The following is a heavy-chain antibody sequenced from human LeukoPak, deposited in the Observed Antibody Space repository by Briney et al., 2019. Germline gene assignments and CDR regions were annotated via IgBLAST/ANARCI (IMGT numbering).Heavy chain of an antibody. V-gene: IGHV1-46*01. Sequence: GASVKVSCKASGYTFTSYYMHWVRQAPGQGLEWMGIINPSGGSTSYAQKFQGRVTMTRDTSTSTVYMELSSLRAEDTAVYYCARVFSSGYRGDYWGQGTLVTVSS. CDR2: INPSGGST. J-gene: IGHJ4*02. CDR3: ARVFSSGYRGDY. D-gene: IGHD3-22*01. CDR1: GYTFTSYY.